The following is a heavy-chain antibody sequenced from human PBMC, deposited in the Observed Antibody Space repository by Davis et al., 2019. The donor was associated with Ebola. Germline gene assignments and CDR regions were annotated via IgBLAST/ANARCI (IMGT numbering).Heavy chain of an antibody. V-gene: IGHV3-23*01. D-gene: IGHD5-12*01. J-gene: IGHJ6*04. Sequence: GESLKISCAASGFVFRNYVMSWVRQAPGKGLEWVSTLGTSADTYYADSVKGRFTISRDNSKNTLYLQMNGLRVEDTAVYYCASNVGAATGYYYTYGFDVWGRGTTVTVSS. CDR3: ASNVGAATGYYYTYGFDV. CDR1: GFVFRNYV. CDR2: LGTSADT.